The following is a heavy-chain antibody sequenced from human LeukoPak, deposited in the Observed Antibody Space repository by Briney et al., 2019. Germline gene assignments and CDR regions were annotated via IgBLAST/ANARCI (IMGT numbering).Heavy chain of an antibody. CDR1: GGTFSSYA. CDR2: IIPILGIA. Sequence: ASVKVSCKASGGTFSSYAISWVRQAPGQGLEWMGRIIPILGIANYAQKFQGRVTITADKSTSTAYMELSSLRSEDTAVYYCARDPGYYDSSGYYWCFDLWGRGTLVTVSS. CDR3: ARDPGYYDSSGYYWCFDL. D-gene: IGHD3-22*01. V-gene: IGHV1-69*04. J-gene: IGHJ2*01.